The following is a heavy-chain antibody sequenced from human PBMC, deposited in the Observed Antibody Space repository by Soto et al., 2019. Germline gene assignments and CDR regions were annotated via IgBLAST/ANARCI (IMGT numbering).Heavy chain of an antibody. CDR2: ISGSGGST. D-gene: IGHD2-2*01. CDR1: GFTLTSYA. V-gene: IGHV3-23*01. J-gene: IGHJ5*02. CDR3: AKDTVPVATPWFDP. Sequence: PGGSLRLSCAASGFTLTSYAMSWVRQAPGKGLEWVSSISGSGGSTYYADSVKGRFTISRDNSKNTLYLQMNSLRAEDTAVYYCAKDTVPVATPWFDPWGQGTLVTVSS.